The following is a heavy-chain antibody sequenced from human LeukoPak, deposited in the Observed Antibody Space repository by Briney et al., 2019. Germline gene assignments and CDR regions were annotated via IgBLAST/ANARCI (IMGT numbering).Heavy chain of an antibody. V-gene: IGHV1-8*01. Sequence: ASVTVSYKASGYTFTRYDINWVRQAPGQALEWMGWMNPNSGNTGYEQKFQGRVTMTRNTSISTAYMELSSLRSEDTAVYYCARAYSSSWYYYYYYMDVWGKGTTVTVSS. CDR2: MNPNSGNT. CDR1: GYTFTRYD. D-gene: IGHD6-13*01. J-gene: IGHJ6*03. CDR3: ARAYSSSWYYYYYYMDV.